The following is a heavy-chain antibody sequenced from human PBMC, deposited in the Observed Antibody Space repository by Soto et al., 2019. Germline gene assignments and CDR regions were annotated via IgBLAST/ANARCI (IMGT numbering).Heavy chain of an antibody. CDR1: GFSLSTSGVG. CDR3: AHSEGYSSSYTWFDP. V-gene: IGHV2-5*02. Sequence: QITLKESGPTLVKPTQTLTLTCTFSGFSLSTSGVGVGWIRQPPGKALEWLALIYWDDDKRYSPSLKSRLTTXXAXSXXQVVPTMTTKHPVDTATYYCAHSEGYSSSYTWFDPWGQGTLVTVSS. CDR2: IYWDDDK. J-gene: IGHJ5*02. D-gene: IGHD6-13*01.